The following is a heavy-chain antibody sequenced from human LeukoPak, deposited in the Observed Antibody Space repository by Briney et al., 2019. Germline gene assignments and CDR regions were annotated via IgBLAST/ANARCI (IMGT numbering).Heavy chain of an antibody. CDR1: GITVSSNY. V-gene: IGHV3-53*01. J-gene: IGHJ5*02. CDR2: MYSGGNT. Sequence: GGSLRLSCAASGITVSSNYMSCVRQAPGKGLEWVSVMYSGGNTYYAEAVNGRFTISRDKSKITLYLQMNSLRAGDTAVYYCARGIGSTVFCDRWGEGALVTVSS. CDR3: ARGIGSTVFCDR. D-gene: IGHD4-17*01.